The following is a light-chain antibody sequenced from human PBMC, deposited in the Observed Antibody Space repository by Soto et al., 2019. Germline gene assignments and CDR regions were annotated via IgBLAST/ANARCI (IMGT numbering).Light chain of an antibody. CDR1: SSDVGSYNL. J-gene: IGLJ2*01. CDR3: CSYAGSSTDVV. Sequence: QSALTQPASVSGSPRQSITISCTGTSSDVGSYNLVSWYQQHPGKAPKLMIYEGSKRPSGVSNRFSGSKSGNTASLTISGLKAEDEADYYCCSYAGSSTDVVFGGGTKLTVL. CDR2: EGS. V-gene: IGLV2-23*01.